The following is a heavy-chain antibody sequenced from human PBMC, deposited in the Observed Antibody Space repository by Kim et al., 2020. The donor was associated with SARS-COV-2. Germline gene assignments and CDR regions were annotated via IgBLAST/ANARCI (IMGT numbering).Heavy chain of an antibody. CDR1: GFTFSDYA. CDR3: AKDVGPGVGAIGY. CDR2: IRRDSGHI. Sequence: GGSLRLSCKTSGFTFSDYARHWVRQRPEKGLEWVSGIRRDSGHIEYADYVRGRFSISRDNANNSLYLQMSSLRLEDTGLYYGAKDVGPGVGAIGYCGQ. V-gene: IGHV3-9*01. D-gene: IGHD1-26*01. J-gene: IGHJ4*02.